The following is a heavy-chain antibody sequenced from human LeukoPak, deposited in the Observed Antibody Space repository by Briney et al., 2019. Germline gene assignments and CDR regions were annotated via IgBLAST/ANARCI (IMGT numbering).Heavy chain of an antibody. J-gene: IGHJ5*02. CDR1: GFTFSSYA. V-gene: IGHV3-30*04. D-gene: IGHD1-26*01. CDR2: ISYDGSNK. Sequence: GGSLRLSCAASGFTFSSYAMHWVRQAPGKGLEWVAVISYDGSNKYYADSVKGRFTISRDNSKNTLYLQMNSLRAEDTAVYYCARDLYSGSYSVYNWFDPWGQGTLVTVSS. CDR3: ARDLYSGSYSVYNWFDP.